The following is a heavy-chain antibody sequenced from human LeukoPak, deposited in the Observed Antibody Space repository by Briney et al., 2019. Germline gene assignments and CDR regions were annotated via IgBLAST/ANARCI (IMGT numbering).Heavy chain of an antibody. Sequence: SETLSLTCAVYGGSFSGYYWSWIRQPPGKGLEWIGEINHSGSTNYNTSLKSRVTISVDTSKNQFSLKLSSVTAADTAVYYCARGGRFPSLALWGQGTLVTVSS. V-gene: IGHV4-34*01. J-gene: IGHJ4*02. CDR1: GGSFSGYY. CDR3: ARGGRFPSLAL. D-gene: IGHD3-3*01. CDR2: INHSGST.